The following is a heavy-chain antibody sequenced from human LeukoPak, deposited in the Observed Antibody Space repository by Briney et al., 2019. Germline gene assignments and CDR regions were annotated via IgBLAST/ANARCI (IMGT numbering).Heavy chain of an antibody. CDR2: IYYSGST. CDR3: AGHVHNDHGDPNWFDP. D-gene: IGHD4-17*01. Sequence: SETLSLTCTVSGDSITSTLYFWGWLRQPPGKGPEWIASIYYSGSTFYNPSLKSRTTISADMFRKQFSLKLTSMTAADTAVYCAGHVHNDHGDPNWFDPWGQGVLVTVSS. CDR1: GDSITSTLYF. J-gene: IGHJ5*02. V-gene: IGHV4-39*01.